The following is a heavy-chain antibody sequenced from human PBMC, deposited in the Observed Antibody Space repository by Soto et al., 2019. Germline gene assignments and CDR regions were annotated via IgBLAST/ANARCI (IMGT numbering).Heavy chain of an antibody. CDR1: GGSISSYY. D-gene: IGHD3-22*01. Sequence: SETRSLTCTVSGGSISSYYWSWIRQPPGKGLEWIGYIYYSGSTNYNPSLKSRVTISVDTSKNQFSLKLSSVTAADTAVYYCARQNYYDSSGYYYAFDIWGQGTMVTVSS. CDR3: ARQNYYDSSGYYYAFDI. J-gene: IGHJ3*02. CDR2: IYYSGST. V-gene: IGHV4-59*08.